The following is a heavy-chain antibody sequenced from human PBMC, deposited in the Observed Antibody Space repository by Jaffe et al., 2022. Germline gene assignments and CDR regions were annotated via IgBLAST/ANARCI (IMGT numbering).Heavy chain of an antibody. V-gene: IGHV3-9*01. J-gene: IGHJ4*02. CDR1: GFTFDDYA. Sequence: EVQLVESGGGLVQPGRSLRLSCAASGFTFDDYAMHWVRQAPGKGLEWVSGISWNSGSIGYADSVKGRFTISRDNAKNSLYLQMNSLRAEDTALYYCAKDPDDYGDSVLGDWGQGTLVTVSS. CDR2: ISWNSGSI. D-gene: IGHD4-17*01. CDR3: AKDPDDYGDSVLGD.